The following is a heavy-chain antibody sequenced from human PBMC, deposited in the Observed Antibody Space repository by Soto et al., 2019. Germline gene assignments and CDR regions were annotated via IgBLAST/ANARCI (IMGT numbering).Heavy chain of an antibody. CDR3: ARHDKGSYFVPYGLDV. CDR1: GYSFTNYW. CDR2: IYPGDSDT. Sequence: PGESLKISCKGSGYSFTNYWIGWVRQMPGKGLEWMGIIYPGDSDTRYSPSFQGQVTISADKSINTAYLQWSSLKASDTAMYYCARHDKGSYFVPYGLDVWGQGTTVTVSS. J-gene: IGHJ6*02. V-gene: IGHV5-51*01. D-gene: IGHD1-26*01.